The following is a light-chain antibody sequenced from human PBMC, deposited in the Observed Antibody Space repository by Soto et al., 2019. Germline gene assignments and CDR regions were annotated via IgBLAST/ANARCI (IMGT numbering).Light chain of an antibody. CDR3: QQYGISWT. V-gene: IGKV3-15*01. CDR1: QSITTK. J-gene: IGKJ1*01. Sequence: IVMTQSPASLSVPPGERATLSCRASQSITTKLAWYQQRPGQAPRLLIYDKSSRAPGVPARFSGSGTGTDFTLTISRLEPEDFAVYYCQQYGISWTFGQGTKVDIK. CDR2: DKS.